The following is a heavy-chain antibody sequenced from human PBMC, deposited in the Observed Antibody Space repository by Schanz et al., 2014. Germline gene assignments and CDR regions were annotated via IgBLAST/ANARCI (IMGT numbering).Heavy chain of an antibody. J-gene: IGHJ4*02. CDR1: GYNITSND. Sequence: QVHLVQSGAEVKKPGASVKVSCKASGYNITSNDVTWVRQATGQGLEWMGWMNPNSGNTGYAQKFQGRVTMTRNTSISTAYMELSSLRSEDTAVYYCASTHWFGSGTTIVDYWGQGTLVTVSS. D-gene: IGHD3-10*01. V-gene: IGHV1-8*01. CDR3: ASTHWFGSGTTIVDY. CDR2: MNPNSGNT.